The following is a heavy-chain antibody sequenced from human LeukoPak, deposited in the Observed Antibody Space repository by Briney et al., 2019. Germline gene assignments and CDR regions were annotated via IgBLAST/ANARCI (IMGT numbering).Heavy chain of an antibody. D-gene: IGHD6-19*01. Sequence: GESLKISCKGSGYRFTNYWIGWVRQMPGKGLEWMGIIYPGDSATRYSPSFQGQVTISADKSISTAYLQWSSLKASDTAVYYCARVAVPGRRYYYYHMDVWGQGTTVTVSS. V-gene: IGHV5-51*01. CDR3: ARVAVPGRRYYYYHMDV. CDR1: GYRFTNYW. CDR2: IYPGDSAT. J-gene: IGHJ6*02.